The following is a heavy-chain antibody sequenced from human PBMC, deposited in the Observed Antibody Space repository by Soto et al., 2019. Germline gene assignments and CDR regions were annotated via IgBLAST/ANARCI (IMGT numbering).Heavy chain of an antibody. CDR3: AREGAYDDTGYHY. V-gene: IGHV1-46*03. CDR2: FNPSSGST. CDR1: GYIFTTYY. J-gene: IGHJ4*02. D-gene: IGHD3-9*01. Sequence: QVQLVQSGAEVKKPGASVKVSCKASGYIFTTYYMHWVRQAPGQGLEWMGVFNPSSGSTTYAQKLKGRVTMTSDTSTETVYMELRSLRSEDTAVYYCAREGAYDDTGYHYWGQGTLVTVSS.